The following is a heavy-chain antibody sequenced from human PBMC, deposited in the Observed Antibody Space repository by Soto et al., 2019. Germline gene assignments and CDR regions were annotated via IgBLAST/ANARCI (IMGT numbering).Heavy chain of an antibody. CDR1: GFTADDYA. V-gene: IGHV3-9*02. D-gene: IGHD4-17*01. J-gene: IGHJ4*02. Sequence: EVQLVESGGGLVQPGRSLRLSCVASGFTADDYAMHWVRQAPGQGLEWVSGISSNSDTIDYADSVKGRFTISRDNAKNYLFLQINSLRPEDTALYYCAKDMKWGGMTTIHYFDSWGQGTLVTVSS. CDR2: ISSNSDTI. CDR3: AKDMKWGGMTTIHYFDS.